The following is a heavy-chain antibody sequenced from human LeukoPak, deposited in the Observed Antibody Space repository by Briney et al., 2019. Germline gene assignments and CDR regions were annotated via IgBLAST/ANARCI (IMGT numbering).Heavy chain of an antibody. CDR3: ARVGTTLFDP. Sequence: SETLSLTCTVSGGSISSGSYYWSWIRQPAGRGLEWIGRIYTSGSTNYNPSLKSRVTISVDTSKNQSSLKLSSVTAADTAVYYWARVGTTLFDPWGQGTLVTVSS. D-gene: IGHD1-1*01. CDR1: GGSISSGSYY. CDR2: IYTSGST. J-gene: IGHJ5*02. V-gene: IGHV4-61*02.